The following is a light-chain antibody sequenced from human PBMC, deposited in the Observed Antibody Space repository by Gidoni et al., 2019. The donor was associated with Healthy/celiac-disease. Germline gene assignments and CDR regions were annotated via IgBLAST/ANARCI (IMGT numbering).Light chain of an antibody. CDR2: GAS. CDR3: QQYNS. J-gene: IGKJ1*01. Sequence: DIVMTQSPATLSVSPGERATLSCRASQSVSSNLAWYQQKPGQAPRLLIYGASTRATGIPARFRGSGSGTEFTLTISSLQSEDFAVYYCQQYNSFGQGTKVEIK. V-gene: IGKV3-15*01. CDR1: QSVSSN.